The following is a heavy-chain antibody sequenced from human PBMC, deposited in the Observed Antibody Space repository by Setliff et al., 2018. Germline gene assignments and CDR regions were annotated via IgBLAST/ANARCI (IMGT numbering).Heavy chain of an antibody. V-gene: IGHV3-74*01. CDR2: INSDGIST. Sequence: PGGSLRLSCAASGFTFSSYWMHWVRQAPGKGLVWVSRINSDGISTSYADSVKGRFIIFRDNAKNTLYLKMNSLRAEDTAAYYCAKGLVSAGVDYWGQGTLVTVSS. CDR1: GFTFSSYW. D-gene: IGHD6-25*01. J-gene: IGHJ4*02. CDR3: AKGLVSAGVDY.